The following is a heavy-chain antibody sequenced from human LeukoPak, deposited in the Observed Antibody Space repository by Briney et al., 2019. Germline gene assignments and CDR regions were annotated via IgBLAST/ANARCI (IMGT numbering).Heavy chain of an antibody. Sequence: GGSLRLSCAASGFTVSSNYMSWVRQAPGKGLEWVSVIYSGGSTYYADSVKGRFTISRHNSKNTLYLQMNSLRAEDTAVYYCAREYCSGGSCHFDYWGQGTLVTVSS. CDR2: IYSGGST. CDR3: AREYCSGGSCHFDY. V-gene: IGHV3-53*04. CDR1: GFTVSSNY. D-gene: IGHD2-15*01. J-gene: IGHJ4*02.